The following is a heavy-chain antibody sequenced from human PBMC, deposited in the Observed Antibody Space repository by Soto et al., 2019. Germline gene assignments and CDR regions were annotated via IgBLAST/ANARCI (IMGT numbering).Heavy chain of an antibody. V-gene: IGHV5-51*01. J-gene: IGHJ6*02. CDR3: AASIFYYGMDV. CDR2: IYPGDSDT. Sequence: GESLKISCKASGYSFSTYWIAWVRQRPGKGLDWMGIIYPGDSDTRYSPSFQGQVTISADKSITTTYLQWSSLKASDTAIYYCAASIFYYGMDVWGQGTTVTVSS. CDR1: GYSFSTYW.